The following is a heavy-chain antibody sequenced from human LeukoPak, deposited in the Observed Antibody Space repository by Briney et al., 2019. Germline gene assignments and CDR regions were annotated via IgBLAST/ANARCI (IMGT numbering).Heavy chain of an antibody. CDR1: GGSFSGYY. CDR2: INHSGST. Sequence: SETLSLTCAVYGGSFSGYYWSWIRQPPGKGLEWIGEINHSGSTNYNPSLKSRVTISVDTSKNQFSLKLSSVTAADTAVYYCARSKRYYYGSGSYQDYWGQGTLVTVSS. D-gene: IGHD3-10*01. V-gene: IGHV4-34*01. CDR3: ARSKRYYYGSGSYQDY. J-gene: IGHJ4*02.